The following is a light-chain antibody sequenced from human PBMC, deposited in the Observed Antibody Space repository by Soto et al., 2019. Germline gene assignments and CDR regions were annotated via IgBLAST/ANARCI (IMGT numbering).Light chain of an antibody. V-gene: IGLV1-40*01. CDR1: SSYD. Sequence: QAVVTQPPSVSGVPGQRVTISCTGSSSYDVHWYRQLPGTAPKLLIYGNTNRPSGVPDRFSGSKSGTSASLAITGLQAEDEADYYCQSYDSSLGVSYVFGTGTKVTVL. CDR3: QSYDSSLGVSYV. CDR2: GNT. J-gene: IGLJ1*01.